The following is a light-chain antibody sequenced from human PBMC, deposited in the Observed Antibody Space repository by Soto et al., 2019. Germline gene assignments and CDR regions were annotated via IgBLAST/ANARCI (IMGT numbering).Light chain of an antibody. Sequence: IVLTQSPGTLSLSPGERATLSCRASQSVSNTYLAWYQQKPGQTPRLLIYGASSRATGIPDRFSGSGSGTDFTLTISRLEPDDFAVYYCQHNGRTFGQGTKVEIK. CDR3: QHNGRT. CDR2: GAS. CDR1: QSVSNTY. V-gene: IGKV3-20*01. J-gene: IGKJ1*01.